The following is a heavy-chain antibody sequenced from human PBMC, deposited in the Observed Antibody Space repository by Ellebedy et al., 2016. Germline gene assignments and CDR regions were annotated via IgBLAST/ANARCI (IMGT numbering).Heavy chain of an antibody. V-gene: IGHV3-9*01. J-gene: IGHJ4*02. CDR3: EKYVLRGLYYFDS. Sequence: GGSLRLSCTASGFTFGDYAMHWVRHAPGRGLEWVSGSSWNSDIIGLADAVKGRFTISRDNANNSLYLQMNNLRPEDTALYYCEKYVLRGLYYFDSWGQGTQVSVSS. D-gene: IGHD3-10*01. CDR1: GFTFGDYA. CDR2: SSWNSDII.